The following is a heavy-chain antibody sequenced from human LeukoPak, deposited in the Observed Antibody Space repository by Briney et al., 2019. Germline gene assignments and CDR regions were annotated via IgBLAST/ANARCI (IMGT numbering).Heavy chain of an antibody. CDR2: ISGTGLST. V-gene: IGHV3-23*01. J-gene: IGHJ4*02. CDR3: AKTRRYGGDGPDC. CDR1: GLTFSSYV. D-gene: IGHD5-12*01. Sequence: GGSLRLSCAASGLTFSSYVMSWVRQAPGKGLEWVSAISGTGLSTYYADSVKGRFTISRDNSRNTLYLQMNSLRAEDTAVYYCAKTRRYGGDGPDCWGQGTLVTVSS.